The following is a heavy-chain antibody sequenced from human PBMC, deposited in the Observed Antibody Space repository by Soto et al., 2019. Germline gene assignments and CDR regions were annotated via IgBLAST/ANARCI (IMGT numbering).Heavy chain of an antibody. Sequence: EVQLVQSGGGLVQPGGSLRLSCAASGFTFSSYSMNWVRQAPGKGLEWISYISTTSSSIYYADSVKGRFTISRDNAKNSLFLQMNSLRDEDTAVYYCARKGVACDYWGQGALVTVSS. D-gene: IGHD3-3*01. CDR1: GFTFSSYS. CDR2: ISTTSSSI. J-gene: IGHJ4*02. V-gene: IGHV3-48*02. CDR3: ARKGVACDY.